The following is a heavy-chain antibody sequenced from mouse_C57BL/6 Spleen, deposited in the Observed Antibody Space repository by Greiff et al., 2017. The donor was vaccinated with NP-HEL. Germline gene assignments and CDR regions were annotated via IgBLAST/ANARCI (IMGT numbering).Heavy chain of an antibody. CDR2: INPNNGGT. CDR1: GYTFTDYN. CDR3: ARGDYYGSSYLFAY. J-gene: IGHJ3*01. D-gene: IGHD1-1*01. Sequence: EVQLQQSGPELVKPGASVKIPCKASGYTFTDYNMDWVKQSPGKSLEWIGDINPNNGGTIYNQKFKGKATLTVDTYCSTAYMERRSLTSEDTAVDYCARGDYYGSSYLFAYWGQGTLVTVSA. V-gene: IGHV1-18*01.